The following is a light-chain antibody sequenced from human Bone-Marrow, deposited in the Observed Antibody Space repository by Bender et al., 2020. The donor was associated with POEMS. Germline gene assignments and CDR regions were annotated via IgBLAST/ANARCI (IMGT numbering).Light chain of an antibody. CDR3: TSYSSSSTDV. CDR2: DVT. V-gene: IGLV2-14*02. Sequence: QSALTQPASVSGSPGQSITISCTGTSSDVGTYNLISWYQHHPGKAPKLMIYDVTNRPSGVSNRFSGSKSGNTAFLTISGLQAEDEADYYCTSYSSSSTDVVGTGTKVTVL. J-gene: IGLJ1*01. CDR1: SSDVGTYNL.